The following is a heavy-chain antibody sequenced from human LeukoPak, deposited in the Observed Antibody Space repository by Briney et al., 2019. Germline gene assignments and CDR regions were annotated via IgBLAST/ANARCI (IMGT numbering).Heavy chain of an antibody. J-gene: IGHJ4*02. CDR1: GYTLTELS. V-gene: IGHV1-24*01. CDR2: FDPEDGET. Sequence: GSVKVSCKVSGYTLTELSMHWVRQAPGKGLEWMGGFDPEDGETIYAQKFQGRVTMTEDTSTDTAYMELSSLRSEDTAVYYCATPPYCSSTSCHDYWGREPWSPSPQ. CDR3: ATPPYCSSTSCHDY. D-gene: IGHD2-2*01.